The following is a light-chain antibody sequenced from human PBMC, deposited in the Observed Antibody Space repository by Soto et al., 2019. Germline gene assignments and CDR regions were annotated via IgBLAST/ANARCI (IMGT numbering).Light chain of an antibody. CDR1: NVGSKS. V-gene: IGLV3-21*02. Sequence: ELTQPPSVSVASGPTATVTCGGNNVGSKSVHWYQQKPGQAPVLVVYDDSDRPSGIPERFSGSNSGNTATLTISRVEAGDEADYYCQVWDTSSDQGVFGTGTKVTVL. CDR2: DDS. J-gene: IGLJ1*01. CDR3: QVWDTSSDQGV.